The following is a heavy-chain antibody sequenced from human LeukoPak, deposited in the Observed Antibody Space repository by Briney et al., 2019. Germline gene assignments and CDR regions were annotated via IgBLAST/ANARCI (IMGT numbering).Heavy chain of an antibody. CDR2: ISAYNGNT. D-gene: IGHD3-9*01. Sequence: ASVKVSCKASGYTFTGYYIHWVRQAPGQGLEWMGWISAYNGNTNYAQKLQGRVTMTTDTSTSTAYMELRSLRSDDTAVYYCARDLDDILTGYYYYMDVWGKGTTVTISS. CDR3: ARDLDDILTGYYYYMDV. CDR1: GYTFTGYY. J-gene: IGHJ6*03. V-gene: IGHV1-18*01.